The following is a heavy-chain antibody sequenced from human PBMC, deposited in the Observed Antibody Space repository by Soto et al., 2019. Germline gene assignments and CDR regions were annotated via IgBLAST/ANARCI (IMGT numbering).Heavy chain of an antibody. J-gene: IGHJ3*02. D-gene: IGHD3-22*01. CDR3: ARGGGAYYDSSGYWSPSDAFDI. Sequence: GESLKISCKGSGYSFTSYWIGWVRQMPGKGLEWMGIIYPGDSDTRYSPSFQGQVTISADKSINTAYLQWSSLKASDTAMYYCARGGGAYYDSSGYWSPSDAFDIWGQGTMVTVSS. CDR1: GYSFTSYW. V-gene: IGHV5-51*01. CDR2: IYPGDSDT.